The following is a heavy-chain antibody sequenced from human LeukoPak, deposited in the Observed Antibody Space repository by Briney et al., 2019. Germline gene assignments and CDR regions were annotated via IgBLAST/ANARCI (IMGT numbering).Heavy chain of an antibody. Sequence: GASVKVSCKASGYTFTSYAIIWVRQAPGQGLEWMGGIIPIFGTANYAQKFQGRVTITADESTSTAYMELSSLRSEDTAVYYCARGGYSYYYYGMDVWGQGTTVTVSS. D-gene: IGHD5-18*01. J-gene: IGHJ6*02. CDR1: GYTFTSYA. CDR2: IIPIFGTA. V-gene: IGHV1-69*13. CDR3: ARGGYSYYYYGMDV.